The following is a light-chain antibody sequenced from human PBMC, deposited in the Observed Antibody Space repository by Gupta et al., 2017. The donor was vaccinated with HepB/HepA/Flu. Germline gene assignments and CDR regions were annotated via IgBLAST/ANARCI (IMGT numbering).Light chain of an antibody. Sequence: QSALTQPASVSGSPGQSITISCTGTSSDVGSYNLVSWYQQHPGKAPKLMIYEVSKRPSGVSNRFSGSKSGNTDSLTISGLQAEDEADYYCCSYAGSSTVEFGGGTKLTVL. J-gene: IGLJ3*02. CDR2: EVS. CDR3: CSYAGSSTVE. CDR1: SSDVGSYNL. V-gene: IGLV2-23*02.